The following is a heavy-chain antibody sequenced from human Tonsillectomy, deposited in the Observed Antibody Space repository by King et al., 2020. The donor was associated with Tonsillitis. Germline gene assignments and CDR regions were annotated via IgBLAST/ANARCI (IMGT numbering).Heavy chain of an antibody. CDR3: ARRSDYDNFFDP. CDR2: IYYSGST. CDR1: GGSISSSTYY. V-gene: IGHV4-39*01. J-gene: IGHJ5*02. D-gene: IGHD4-17*01. Sequence: QVQLPESGPGLVKPSETLSLTCTVSGGSISSSTYYWGWIRQPPGKGLEWIGSIYYSGSTFYNPSLKSRLTISVDTSKNQFSLKLSSVTAADTAVYYCARRSDYDNFFDPWGQGTLVTVSS.